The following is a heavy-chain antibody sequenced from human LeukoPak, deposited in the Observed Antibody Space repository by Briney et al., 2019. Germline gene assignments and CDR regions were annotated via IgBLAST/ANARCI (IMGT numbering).Heavy chain of an antibody. CDR1: GGSISSGSYY. V-gene: IGHV4-61*02. D-gene: IGHD6-13*01. Sequence: SQTLSLTCTVSGGSISSGSYYWSWIRQPAGKGLEWIGSIYTSGSTNYNPSLKSRVTMSVDTSKNQFSLNLRSVTAADTAVYYCARVVVAAAGRYYYYYMDVWGKGTTVTVSS. CDR3: ARVVVAAAGRYYYYYMDV. J-gene: IGHJ6*03. CDR2: IYTSGST.